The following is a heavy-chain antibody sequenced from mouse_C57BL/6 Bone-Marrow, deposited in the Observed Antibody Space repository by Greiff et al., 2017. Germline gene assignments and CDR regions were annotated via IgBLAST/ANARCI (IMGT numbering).Heavy chain of an antibody. D-gene: IGHD2-4*01. CDR3: ASKKIYYDYDLRYAMGY. J-gene: IGHJ4*01. V-gene: IGHV1-67*01. Sequence: QVQLQQSGPELVRPGVSVKISCKGSGYTFTDYAMHWVKQSHAKSLEWIGVISTYYGDASYNQKFKDKATMTVDKSSSTAYMELARLTSEDSAVYYCASKKIYYDYDLRYAMGYWGQGTSVTVSS. CDR2: ISTYYGDA. CDR1: GYTFTDYA.